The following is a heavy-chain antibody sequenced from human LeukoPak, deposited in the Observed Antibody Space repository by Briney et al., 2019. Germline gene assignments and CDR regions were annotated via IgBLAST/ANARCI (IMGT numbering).Heavy chain of an antibody. J-gene: IGHJ5*02. CDR2: IYYSGST. V-gene: IGHV4-34*01. Sequence: SETLSLTCAVYGGSFSGYYWSWIRQPPGKGLEWIGSIYYSGSTYYNPSLKSRVTISVDTSKNQFSLKLSSVTAADTAVYYCARELYYDFWSGYESGNWFDPWGQGTLVTVSS. CDR3: ARELYYDFWSGYESGNWFDP. D-gene: IGHD3-3*01. CDR1: GGSFSGYY.